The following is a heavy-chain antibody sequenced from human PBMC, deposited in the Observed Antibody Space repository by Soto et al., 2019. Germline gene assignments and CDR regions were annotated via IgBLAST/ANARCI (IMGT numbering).Heavy chain of an antibody. CDR3: ARDRAKWKDYYYYGMDV. Sequence: ASETLSLTCTVSGGSIGSGDDFWTWIRQPPGKGLEWIGYIYYSGSTYYNPSLKSRLTMSVDTSKNQFSLKLSSVTAADTAVYYCARDRAKWKDYYYYGMDVWGQGTTVTVSS. CDR2: IYYSGST. D-gene: IGHD1-20*01. V-gene: IGHV4-30-4*01. J-gene: IGHJ6*02. CDR1: GGSIGSGDDF.